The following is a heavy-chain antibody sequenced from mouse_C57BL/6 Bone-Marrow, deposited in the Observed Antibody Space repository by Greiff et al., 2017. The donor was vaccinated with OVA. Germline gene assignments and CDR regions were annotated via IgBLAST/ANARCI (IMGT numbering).Heavy chain of an antibody. Sequence: QVQLQQPGAELVRPGSSVKLSCKASGYTFTSYWMDWVKQRPGQGLEWIGNIYPSDSETHYNQKFKDKATLTVDKSSSTAYMQLSSLTSEDSAVYAGERGIDYYGSSSDYWGQGTTLTVSS. V-gene: IGHV1-61*01. CDR3: ERGIDYYGSSSDY. D-gene: IGHD1-1*01. J-gene: IGHJ2*01. CDR1: GYTFTSYW. CDR2: IYPSDSET.